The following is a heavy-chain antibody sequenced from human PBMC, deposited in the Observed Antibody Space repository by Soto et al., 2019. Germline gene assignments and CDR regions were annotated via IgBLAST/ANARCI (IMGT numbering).Heavy chain of an antibody. CDR2: IIPVLDVE. CDR3: AKSPSPGSATPSYYGIDV. CDR1: GGSFTSFI. V-gene: IGHV1-69*02. J-gene: IGHJ6*02. Sequence: QVQLVQSGAEVKKPGSSVKVSCKASGGSFTSFIVTWVRQAPGQGLEWMGRIIPVLDVEYYAQKFQGRLTITTDKSTNTAYMELRSLRSADTAVYYCAKSPSPGSATPSYYGIDVWGLGTTVTVPS. D-gene: IGHD2-15*01.